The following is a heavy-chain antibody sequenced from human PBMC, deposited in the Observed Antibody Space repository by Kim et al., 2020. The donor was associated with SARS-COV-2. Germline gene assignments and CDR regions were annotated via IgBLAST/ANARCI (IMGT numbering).Heavy chain of an antibody. CDR2: INHSGST. V-gene: IGHV4-34*01. J-gene: IGHJ5*02. D-gene: IGHD1-26*01. CDR3: ASRRKGVGGWFDP. Sequence: SETLSLTCAVYGGSFSGYYWSWIRQPPGKGLEWIGEINHSGSTNYNPSLKSRVTISVDTSKNQFSLKLSSVTAADTAVYYCASRRKGVGGWFDPWGQGTLVTVSS. CDR1: GGSFSGYY.